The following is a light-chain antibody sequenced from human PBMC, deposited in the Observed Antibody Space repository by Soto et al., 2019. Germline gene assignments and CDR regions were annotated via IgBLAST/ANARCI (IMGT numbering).Light chain of an antibody. Sequence: QSALTQPASVSGSPGQSITISCTGTSSDVGGYNYVSWYQQHPGKAPKLMIYDVSNRPSGVSNRFSGSKSGNTASLTISGLQAEDAADYYCSSYTSSSTLVFGGGTQLTV. CDR3: SSYTSSSTLV. J-gene: IGLJ2*01. CDR1: SSDVGGYNY. V-gene: IGLV2-14*01. CDR2: DVS.